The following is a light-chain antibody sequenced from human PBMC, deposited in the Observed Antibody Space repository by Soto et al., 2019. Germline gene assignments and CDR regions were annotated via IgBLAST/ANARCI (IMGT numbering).Light chain of an antibody. V-gene: IGLV2-14*02. Sequence: QSALTQPASVSGSPGQSITISCTGTSSNVGSYKLVSWYQQHPGKAPKLMIFEVNKRPSGVPDRFSGSKSGTSASLAITGLQPEDEADYYCQSYDNSLSGPYVVFGGGTKVTVL. CDR1: SSNVGSYKL. CDR2: EVN. J-gene: IGLJ2*01. CDR3: QSYDNSLSGPYVV.